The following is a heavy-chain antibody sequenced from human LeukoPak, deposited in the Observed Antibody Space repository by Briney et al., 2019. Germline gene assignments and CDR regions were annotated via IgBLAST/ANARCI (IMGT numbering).Heavy chain of an antibody. CDR1: LGSINNYY. D-gene: IGHD1-26*01. Sequence: SETLSLTCKVSLGSINNYYWSWIRQPAGKGLEWIGRIHKSGTTYYSPSLKSRVTMSIDTSKNQFSLQLSAVSAADTAIYCCARVFGGNSLDYWSQGTLVAVSS. J-gene: IGHJ4*02. CDR3: ARVFGGNSLDY. CDR2: IHKSGTT. V-gene: IGHV4-4*07.